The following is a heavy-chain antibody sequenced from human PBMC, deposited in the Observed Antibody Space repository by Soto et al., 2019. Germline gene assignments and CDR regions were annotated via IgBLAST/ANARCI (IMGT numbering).Heavy chain of an antibody. D-gene: IGHD3-22*01. CDR1: GFTFSSYS. CDR2: ISSSSSTI. CDR3: ARDQLYYNDISGRPLNAFDV. Sequence: GGSLRLSCAASGFTFSSYSMNWVRQAPGKGLEWVSYISSSSSTIYYADSVKGRFTISRDNAKNSLYLQMNSLRAEDTAVYYCARDQLYYNDISGRPLNAFDVWGQGTMVTVSS. J-gene: IGHJ3*01. V-gene: IGHV3-48*01.